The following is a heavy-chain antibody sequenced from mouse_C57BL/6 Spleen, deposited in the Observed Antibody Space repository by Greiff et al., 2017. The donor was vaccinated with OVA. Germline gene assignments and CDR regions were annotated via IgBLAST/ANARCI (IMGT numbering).Heavy chain of an antibody. CDR3: ARSPYYYGSNSLAY. V-gene: IGHV1-22*01. CDR1: GYTFTDYN. CDR2: INPNNGGT. J-gene: IGHJ3*01. D-gene: IGHD1-1*01. Sequence: EVQLQQSGPELVKPGASVKMSCKASGYTFTDYNMHWVKQSHGKSLEWIGYINPNNGGTSYNQKFKGKATLTVNKSSSTADMELRSLTSEDSAVYYCARSPYYYGSNSLAYWGQGTLVTVSA.